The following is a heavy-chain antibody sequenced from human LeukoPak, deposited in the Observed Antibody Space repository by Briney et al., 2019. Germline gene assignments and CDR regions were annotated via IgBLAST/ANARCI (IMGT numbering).Heavy chain of an antibody. Sequence: GGSLRLSCTASGFTFSSYAMTWVRQAPGKGLEWVSATSNSDATTYYADSVKGRFTISRDNSKNTLYLQMNSLRAEDTAVYYCAKDGGVRGYFDYWGQGTLVTVSA. D-gene: IGHD3-10*01. CDR2: TSNSDATT. CDR1: GFTFSSYA. CDR3: AKDGGVRGYFDY. J-gene: IGHJ4*02. V-gene: IGHV3-23*01.